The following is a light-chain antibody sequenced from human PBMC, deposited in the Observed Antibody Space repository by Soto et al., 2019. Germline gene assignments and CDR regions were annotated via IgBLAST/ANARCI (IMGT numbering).Light chain of an antibody. V-gene: IGKV3-11*01. CDR2: DAS. J-gene: IGKJ1*01. CDR3: HQYDTVAQT. CDR1: LSVSVY. Sequence: VVLTQSPATPSLSPGERATLSCRTSLSVSVYLDWYQQKPGQAPRLLISDASNRATGIPARFSGSGSGTDFTLTISSLEPEDFAVYYCHQYDTVAQTFGQGAKVDIK.